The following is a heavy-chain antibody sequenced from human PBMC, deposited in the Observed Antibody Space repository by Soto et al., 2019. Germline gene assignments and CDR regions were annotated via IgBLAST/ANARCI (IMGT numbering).Heavy chain of an antibody. V-gene: IGHV4-31*03. J-gene: IGHJ5*02. CDR2: IYYRGST. CDR3: SRIRSFFCWEENWFDP. CDR1: GGSISSGGYY. D-gene: IGHD1-26*01. Sequence: QVQLQESGPGLVKPSQTLSLTCTVSGGSISSGGYYWSWIRQHPGKGLEWIGYIYYRGSTYYNPSLKSRVTISVDTSKNQSYLKLSSLTAADTAVYYCSRIRSFFCWEENWFDPWGQGTLVTVSS.